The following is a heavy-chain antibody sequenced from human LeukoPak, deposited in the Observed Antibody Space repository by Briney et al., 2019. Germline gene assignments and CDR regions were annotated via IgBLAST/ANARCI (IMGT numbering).Heavy chain of an antibody. CDR1: GYTFTRYY. CDR3: ARDPNTMVRGVSYGMDV. V-gene: IGHV1-46*01. J-gene: IGHJ6*02. D-gene: IGHD3-10*01. CDR2: INPSGGRT. Sequence: ASVKVPCKASGYTFTRYYMHWVRQAPAQGREGMGIINPSGGRTSYAQKFQGRVNMTRDTCTSAVYMELSSLRSEDTAVYYCARDPNTMVRGVSYGMDVWGQGTTVTVSS.